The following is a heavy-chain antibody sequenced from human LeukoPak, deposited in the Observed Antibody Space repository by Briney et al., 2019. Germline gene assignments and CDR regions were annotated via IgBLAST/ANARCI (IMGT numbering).Heavy chain of an antibody. Sequence: GGSLRLSCAASGFTFSSYGMHWVRQAPGKGLEWVAVIWYDGSNKYYADSVKGRFTISRDNSKNTLYLQMNSLRAEDTAVYYCAKDHRVYDNSAFLDSWGQGTLVTVSS. CDR3: AKDHRVYDNSAFLDS. J-gene: IGHJ4*02. CDR1: GFTFSSYG. CDR2: IWYDGSNK. D-gene: IGHD3-22*01. V-gene: IGHV3-30*02.